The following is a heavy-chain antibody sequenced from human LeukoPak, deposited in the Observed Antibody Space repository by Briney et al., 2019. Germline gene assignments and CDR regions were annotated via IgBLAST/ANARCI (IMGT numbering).Heavy chain of an antibody. Sequence: GGSLRLSCAASGFTFSDYYMSWIRQAPGKGLEWVSYISSSGNTIYYADSVKGRFTISRDNAQNSLYLQMNSLRAEDTAVYDCARDRRYWVRGLITSIDYWGQGTLVTVSS. D-gene: IGHD3-10*01. J-gene: IGHJ4*02. V-gene: IGHV3-11*04. CDR1: GFTFSDYY. CDR2: ISSSGNTI. CDR3: ARDRRYWVRGLITSIDY.